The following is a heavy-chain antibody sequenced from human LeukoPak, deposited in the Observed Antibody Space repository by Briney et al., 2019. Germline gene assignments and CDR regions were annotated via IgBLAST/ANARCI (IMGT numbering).Heavy chain of an antibody. V-gene: IGHV6-1*01. CDR1: GDSFSNNSAV. CDR3: VRSQYWRFDD. Sequence: SQTLSLTCAISGDSFSNNSAVWNWIRQSPSRGLEWLGKTYYRSKRYNDYGASVKSRITVNPDTSKNQFSLQLNSVTPEDTAVYYCVRSQYWRFDDWGQGTLVTVSS. CDR2: TYYRSKRYN. D-gene: IGHD2-8*02. J-gene: IGHJ4*02.